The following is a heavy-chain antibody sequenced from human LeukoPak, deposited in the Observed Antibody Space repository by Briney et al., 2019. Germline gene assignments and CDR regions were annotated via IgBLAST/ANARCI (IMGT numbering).Heavy chain of an antibody. CDR2: IYHSGRT. Sequence: PSETLSLTCAVSGGSISSSNWWSWVRQPPGKGLEWIGEIYHSGRTNYNPSLKSRVTLSVDKSKNQFSLKLSSVTAADTAVYYCARVGVIQGTNFDYWGQGTLVTVSS. V-gene: IGHV4-4*02. CDR3: ARVGVIQGTNFDY. D-gene: IGHD3-10*01. J-gene: IGHJ4*02. CDR1: GGSISSSNW.